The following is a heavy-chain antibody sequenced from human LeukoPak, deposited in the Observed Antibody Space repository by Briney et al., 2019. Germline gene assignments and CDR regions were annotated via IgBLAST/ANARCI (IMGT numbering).Heavy chain of an antibody. J-gene: IGHJ4*02. CDR3: AKDVASSGWEGNFDY. D-gene: IGHD6-19*01. Sequence: GGSLRLSCAASGFTFSSYGMHWVRQAPGKGLEWVAVISHDGSNKYYADSVKGRFTISRDNSKNTLYLQMNSLRAEDTAVYYCAKDVASSGWEGNFDYWGQGTLVTVSS. CDR1: GFTFSSYG. V-gene: IGHV3-30*18. CDR2: ISHDGSNK.